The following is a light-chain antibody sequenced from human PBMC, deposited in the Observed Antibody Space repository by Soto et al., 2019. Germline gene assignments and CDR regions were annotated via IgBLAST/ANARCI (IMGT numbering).Light chain of an antibody. CDR3: QVWDISSGNVV. CDR2: YDS. V-gene: IGLV3-21*01. Sequence: SYELTQPPSVSVAPGKTASVACGGSTIGSKSVHWYQKKSGQAPVLVMYYDSDRPSGIPERFSGSNSGNTATLTISRVEAGDEADYYCQVWDISSGNVVFGGGTKLTVL. J-gene: IGLJ3*02. CDR1: TIGSKS.